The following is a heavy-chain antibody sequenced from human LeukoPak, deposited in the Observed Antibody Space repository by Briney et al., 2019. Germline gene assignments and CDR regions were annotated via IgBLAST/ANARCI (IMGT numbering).Heavy chain of an antibody. J-gene: IGHJ4*02. Sequence: ASVKVSCKASGYTFTSDYIHWVRQAAGQGLEWRGIINPSGGSTSYAQKVQGRVTMTRDTSTSIVYMELSSLRSEDTAVYYCARVSSARQGFDYWGQGTLVTVSS. D-gene: IGHD5/OR15-5a*01. CDR1: GYTFTSDY. V-gene: IGHV1-46*01. CDR3: ARVSSARQGFDY. CDR2: INPSGGST.